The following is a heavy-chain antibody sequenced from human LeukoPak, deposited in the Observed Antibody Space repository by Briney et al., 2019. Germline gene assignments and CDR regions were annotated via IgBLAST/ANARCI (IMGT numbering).Heavy chain of an antibody. V-gene: IGHV1-69*06. CDR2: IIPIFGTA. CDR3: ARRAIIQGTSALDF. Sequence: SVKVSCKASGGTFSSYAISWVRQAPGQGLEWMGGIIPIFGTANYAQKFQGRVTITADKSTSTAYMELSSLRSEDTAVYYCARRAIIQGTSALDFWGQGTVVIVSS. CDR1: GGTFSSYA. J-gene: IGHJ4*02. D-gene: IGHD3-3*01.